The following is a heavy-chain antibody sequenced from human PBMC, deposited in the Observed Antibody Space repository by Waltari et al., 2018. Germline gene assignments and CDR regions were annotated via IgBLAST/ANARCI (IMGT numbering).Heavy chain of an antibody. CDR3: VRDGADWV. CDR2: SNTDGRTT. CDR1: GFTFSSSW. Sequence: EVQLLESGGGFIQPGGSLRLSCAASGFTFSSSWLHWVRQAPGKGLVWVSRSNTDGRTTNYADSVKGRFTISRDNAKNTLYLQMNSLIAEDTAVYYCVRDGADWVWGQGNLVTVSS. V-gene: IGHV3-74*01. D-gene: IGHD3-9*01. J-gene: IGHJ4*02.